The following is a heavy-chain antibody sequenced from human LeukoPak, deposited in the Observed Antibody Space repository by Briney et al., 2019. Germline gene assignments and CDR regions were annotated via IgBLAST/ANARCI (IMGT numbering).Heavy chain of an antibody. CDR2: INPNSGGT. D-gene: IGHD2-2*01. J-gene: IGHJ5*02. Sequence: ASVKVSCKSSGYTFTGYYMHWVRQAPGQGLEWMGWINPNSGGTNYAQKVQVRVTMTRDTSISTAYMELSRLRSDDTAVYYCAREDIVVVPAAMMAWFDPWGQGTLVTVSS. CDR3: AREDIVVVPAAMMAWFDP. V-gene: IGHV1-2*02. CDR1: GYTFTGYY.